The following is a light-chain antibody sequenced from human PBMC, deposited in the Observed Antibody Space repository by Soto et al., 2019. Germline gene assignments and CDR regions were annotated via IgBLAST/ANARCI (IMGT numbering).Light chain of an antibody. CDR1: RDIGSD. Sequence: QMTQSPSSLSASVGDRITITCRASRDIGSDLSWYQQKPGKAPTLLIFDATNLETGVPSRFSGGGSRTHFSFTISSLQPEDFATYYCHQYDSLPPTFGQGTRLEIK. CDR3: HQYDSLPPT. CDR2: DAT. J-gene: IGKJ5*01. V-gene: IGKV1-33*01.